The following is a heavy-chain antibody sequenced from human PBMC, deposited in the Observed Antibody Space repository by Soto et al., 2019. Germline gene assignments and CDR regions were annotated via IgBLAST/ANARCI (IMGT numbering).Heavy chain of an antibody. CDR1: GGSVRSGRYY. CDR3: ARVSEYYDILTGYYPAGYYSMDV. Sequence: PSETLSLTCAVSGGSVRSGRYYWSWIRQPPGKGLEWIGYIYYSGSTNYNPSLKSRVTISVDTSKNQFSLELSSVTAADTAVYYCARVSEYYDILTGYYPAGYYSMDVWGQGTTVTVSS. J-gene: IGHJ6*02. V-gene: IGHV4-61*01. D-gene: IGHD3-9*01. CDR2: IYYSGST.